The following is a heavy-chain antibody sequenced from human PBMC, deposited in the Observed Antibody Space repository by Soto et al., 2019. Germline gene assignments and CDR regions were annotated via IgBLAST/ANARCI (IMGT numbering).Heavy chain of an antibody. CDR3: ARGWLRDTWMH. CDR2: ISSSSTYI. D-gene: IGHD5-12*01. V-gene: IGHV3-21*01. J-gene: IGHJ4*02. Sequence: EVQLVESGGGLVKPGGFLSLSCAASGFTFSSYNMNWVRQAPGKGLEWVSSISSSSTYIYYADSVKGRFTISRDKAKNSLYLQMKSLRAEDTAVYSCARGWLRDTWMHWGQGALVTVSS. CDR1: GFTFSSYN.